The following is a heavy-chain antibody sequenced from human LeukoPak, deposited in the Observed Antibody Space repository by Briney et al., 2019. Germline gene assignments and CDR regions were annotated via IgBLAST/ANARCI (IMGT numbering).Heavy chain of an antibody. Sequence: MPSETLSLTCAVYGGSFSGYYWSWIRQPPGKGLEWIGEINHSGSTNYNPSLKSRVTISVDTSKNQFSLKLSSVTAADTAVYYCAGARGYGGYYYYYGMDVWGQGTTVTVSS. J-gene: IGHJ6*02. V-gene: IGHV4-34*01. CDR3: AGARGYGGYYYYYGMDV. D-gene: IGHD4-23*01. CDR1: GGSFSGYY. CDR2: INHSGST.